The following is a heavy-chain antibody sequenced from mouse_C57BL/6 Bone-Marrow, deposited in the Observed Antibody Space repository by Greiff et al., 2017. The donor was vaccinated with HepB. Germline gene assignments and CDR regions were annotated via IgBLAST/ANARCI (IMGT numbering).Heavy chain of an antibody. CDR1: GYTFTSYW. CDR2: IHPNSGST. V-gene: IGHV1-64*01. CDR3: ARGGYYFDY. Sequence: QVQLKQPGAELVKPGASVKLSCKASGYTFTSYWMHWVKQRPGQGLEWIGKIHPNSGSTNYNEKFKSKATLTEDKSSSTAYMQLSSLTSEDSAVYDCARGGYYFDYWGQGTTLTVSS. J-gene: IGHJ2*01.